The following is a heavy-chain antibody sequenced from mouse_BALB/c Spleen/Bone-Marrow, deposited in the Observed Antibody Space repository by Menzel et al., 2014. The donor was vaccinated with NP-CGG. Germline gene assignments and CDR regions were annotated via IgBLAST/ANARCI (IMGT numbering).Heavy chain of an antibody. CDR1: GYTFTSYV. CDR2: INPYNDGT. V-gene: IGHV1-14*01. D-gene: IGHD3-2*01. CDR3: ARPRQLGLPYYFDY. J-gene: IGHJ2*01. Sequence: EVQRVESGPELVKPGASVKMSCKASGYTFTSYVMHWVKQKPGQGLEWIGYINPYNDGTKYNEKFKGKATLTSDKSSSTAYMELSSLSSEDSAVYYCARPRQLGLPYYFDYWGQGTPLTVSS.